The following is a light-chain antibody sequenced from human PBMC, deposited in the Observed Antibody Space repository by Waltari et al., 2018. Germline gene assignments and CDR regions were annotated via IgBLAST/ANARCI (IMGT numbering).Light chain of an antibody. V-gene: IGKV1-33*01. Sequence: DIQMTQSPSSLSASVGDRVTITCQASQDINNYLNWYQQKPGKAPKLLIYDASNLETGVPSRFSGSRSGTDFTFTISSLQPEDIAIYYCQQYDSLPSIIFGQGTRLEIK. J-gene: IGKJ5*01. CDR1: QDINNY. CDR2: DAS. CDR3: QQYDSLPSII.